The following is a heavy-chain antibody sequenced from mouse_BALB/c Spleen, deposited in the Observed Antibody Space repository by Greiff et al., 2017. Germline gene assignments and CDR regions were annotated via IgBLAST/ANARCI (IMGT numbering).Heavy chain of an antibody. Sequence: EVKLMESGGGLVKPGGSLKLSCAASGFTFSSYAMSWVRQTPEKRLEWVASISSGGSTYYPDSVKGRFTISRDNARNILYLQMSSLRSEDTAMYYCARGVLLRGRDYYAMDYWGQGTSVTVSS. V-gene: IGHV5-6-5*01. CDR1: GFTFSSYA. J-gene: IGHJ4*01. CDR2: ISSGGST. D-gene: IGHD1-1*01. CDR3: ARGVLLRGRDYYAMDY.